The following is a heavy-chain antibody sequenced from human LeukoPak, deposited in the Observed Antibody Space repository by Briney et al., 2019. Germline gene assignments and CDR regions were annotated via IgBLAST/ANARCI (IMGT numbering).Heavy chain of an antibody. CDR3: ARGRGGNSGDS. CDR1: RGSISSFY. CDR2: IYTSGST. D-gene: IGHD4-23*01. Sequence: PSETLSLTCTVSRGSISSFYWTWIRQPAGKGLEWIGRIYTSGSTNYNPSLKSRVSMSVDTSRNQFSLNLSSVTAADTAVYYCARGRGGNSGDSWGQGTLVTVSS. J-gene: IGHJ4*02. V-gene: IGHV4-4*07.